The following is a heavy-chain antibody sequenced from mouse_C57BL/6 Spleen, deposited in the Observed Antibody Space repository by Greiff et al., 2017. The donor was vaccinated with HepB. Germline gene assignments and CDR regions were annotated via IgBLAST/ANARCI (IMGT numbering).Heavy chain of an antibody. V-gene: IGHV1-15*01. CDR3: TRNFAY. CDR1: GYTFTDYE. CDR2: IDPETGGT. J-gene: IGHJ3*01. Sequence: QVQLQQSGAELVRPGASVTLSCKASGYTFTDYEMHWVKHTPVHGLEWIGAIDPETGGTAYNQKFKGKAILTADKSSSTAYMELRSLTSEDSAVYYCTRNFAYWGQGTLVTVSA.